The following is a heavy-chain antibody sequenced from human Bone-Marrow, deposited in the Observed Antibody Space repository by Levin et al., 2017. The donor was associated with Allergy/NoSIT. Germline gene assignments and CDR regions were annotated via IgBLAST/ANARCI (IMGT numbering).Heavy chain of an antibody. J-gene: IGHJ4*02. CDR1: GFPFSNYG. CDR3: AKDVGGAALFEY. Sequence: PGGSLRLSCAASGFPFSNYGMAWVRQVPGMGLEWVSTINDRSDNTHYSDSVKGRFTISRDNYNHILYLQMDNVRAADTAVYHCAKDVGGAALFEYWGQGVLVTVSS. V-gene: IGHV3-23*01. CDR2: INDRSDNT. D-gene: IGHD1-26*01.